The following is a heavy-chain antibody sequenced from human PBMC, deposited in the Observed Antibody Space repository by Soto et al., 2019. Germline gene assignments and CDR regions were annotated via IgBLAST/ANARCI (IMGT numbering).Heavy chain of an antibody. D-gene: IGHD3-3*02. V-gene: IGHV5-51*01. CDR2: IYPGDSDT. Sequence: PGESLTVSCNGSGYSFTSYWIGWVRQMPSKGLEWMGLIYPGDSDTRYSPSFQGQVTISADKSISTAYLQWSSLKASDTAMYYCARRVSRAKHGYYYYYYGMDVWRQGTTVTVSS. J-gene: IGHJ6*02. CDR1: GYSFTSYW. CDR3: ARRVSRAKHGYYYYYYGMDV.